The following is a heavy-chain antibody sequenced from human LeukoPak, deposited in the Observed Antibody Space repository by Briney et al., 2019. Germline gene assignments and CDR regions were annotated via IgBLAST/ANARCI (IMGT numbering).Heavy chain of an antibody. CDR2: IYHSGST. CDR1: GGSISSGGYS. J-gene: IGHJ4*02. V-gene: IGHV4-30-2*01. CDR3: ARAVHYYGSGSVLDY. Sequence: PSETPSLTCAVSGGSISSGGYSWSWLRQAPGRGLEWIGYIYHSGSTSYNPSLKSRVTISVDRSKNQFSLKLSSVTAADTAVYYCARAVHYYGSGSVLDYWGQGTLVTVSS. D-gene: IGHD3-10*01.